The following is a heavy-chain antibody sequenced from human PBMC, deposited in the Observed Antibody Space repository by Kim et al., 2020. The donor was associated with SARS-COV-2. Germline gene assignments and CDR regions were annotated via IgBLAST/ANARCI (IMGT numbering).Heavy chain of an antibody. V-gene: IGHV3-23*01. CDR3: ARNVHVTSFHY. J-gene: IGHJ4*02. D-gene: IGHD3-16*01. CDR1: GFTFSIYA. CDR2: ISANGANT. Sequence: GGSLRLSCAASGFTFSIYAMSWVRQAPGKGLEWVSGISANGANTFYADSVKGRFTISRDNSKNTVFLQMSGLRAEDTAVYYCARNVHVTSFHYWGQVTLV.